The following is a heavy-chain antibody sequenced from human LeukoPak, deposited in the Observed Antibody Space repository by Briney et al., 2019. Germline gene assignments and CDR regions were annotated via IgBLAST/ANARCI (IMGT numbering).Heavy chain of an antibody. D-gene: IGHD3-3*01. CDR2: INPNSGGT. CDR1: GYTFTGYY. Sequence: ASVKVSCKASGYTFTGYYMHWVRQAPGQGLEWMGWINPNSGGTNYAQKFQGRVTMTRDTSISTAYMELSRLRSDDTAVYYCARDRSDFWSGYLSNDDFYFDYWGQGTLVTVSS. V-gene: IGHV1-2*02. CDR3: ARDRSDFWSGYLSNDDFYFDY. J-gene: IGHJ4*02.